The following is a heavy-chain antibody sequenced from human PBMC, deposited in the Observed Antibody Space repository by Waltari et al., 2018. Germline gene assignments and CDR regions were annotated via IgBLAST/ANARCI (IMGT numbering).Heavy chain of an antibody. V-gene: IGHV4-31*03. CDR2: IYYSGST. CDR3: ARVMVRGVIRAFDI. CDR1: GGSISSGGYY. Sequence: QVQLQESGPGLVKPSQTLSLTCTVSGGSISSGGYYWSWIRQHPGKGLEWIGYIYYSGSTYYNPSLKSRVTISVDTSKNQFSLKLSAVTAADTAVYYCARVMVRGVIRAFDIWGQGTMVTVSS. J-gene: IGHJ3*02. D-gene: IGHD3-10*01.